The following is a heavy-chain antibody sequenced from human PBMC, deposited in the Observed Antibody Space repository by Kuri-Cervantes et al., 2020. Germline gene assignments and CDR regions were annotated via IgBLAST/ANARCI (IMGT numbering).Heavy chain of an antibody. CDR2: ISYDGSNK. CDR3: AGGSPQLERGYYYYGMDV. V-gene: IGHV3-30*01. Sequence: GGSLRLSCAASGFTFNSYAMHWVRQAPGKGLEWVAVISYDGSNKYYADSVKGRFTISRDNSKNTLYLQMNSLRAEDTAVYYCAGGSPQLERGYYYYGMDVWGQGTTVTVSS. CDR1: GFTFNSYA. D-gene: IGHD1-1*01. J-gene: IGHJ6*02.